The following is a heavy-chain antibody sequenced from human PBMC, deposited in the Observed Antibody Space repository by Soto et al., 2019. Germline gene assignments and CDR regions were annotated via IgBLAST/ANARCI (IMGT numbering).Heavy chain of an antibody. CDR2: IIPIFGTA. CDR1: GGTFSSYA. Sequence: QVQLVQSGAEVKKPGSSVKVSCKASGGTFSSYAISWVRQAPGQGLEWMGGIIPIFGTANYAQKFQGRVTITADESTSEAYTELGSLRSEDTAVYYCARGEGMGYALPYYYGMDVWGQGTTVTVSS. J-gene: IGHJ6*02. V-gene: IGHV1-69*12. D-gene: IGHD2-8*01. CDR3: ARGEGMGYALPYYYGMDV.